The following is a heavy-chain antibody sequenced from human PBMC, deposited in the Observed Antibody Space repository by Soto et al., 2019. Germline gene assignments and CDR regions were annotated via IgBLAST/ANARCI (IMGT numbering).Heavy chain of an antibody. CDR2: ISKDGSVI. V-gene: IGHV3-30*04. CDR3: VRSRSGAVPDSFAY. D-gene: IGHD3-10*01. J-gene: IGHJ4*02. Sequence: QVQLVESGGGVVPPGRSLRLSCAASGFMFSRYAMHWVRQAPGKGLEWVAVISKDGSVIYYADSEKGRFTISRDKSKNMVYLQLNSLRDEDTAVFYCVRSRSGAVPDSFAYWGQGTLVTVAS. CDR1: GFMFSRYA.